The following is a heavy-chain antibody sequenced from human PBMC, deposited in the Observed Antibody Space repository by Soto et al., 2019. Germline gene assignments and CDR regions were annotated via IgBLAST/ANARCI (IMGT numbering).Heavy chain of an antibody. CDR2: IWYDGSNK. Sequence: PGGSLRLSCAASGFTFSSYGMHWVRQAPGKGLEWVAVIWYDGSNKYYADSVKGRFTISRDNSKNTLYLQMNSLRAEDTAVYYCARGGSGWQYYYYGMDVWGQGTTVTVSS. CDR1: GFTFSSYG. V-gene: IGHV3-33*01. J-gene: IGHJ6*02. CDR3: ARGGSGWQYYYYGMDV. D-gene: IGHD6-19*01.